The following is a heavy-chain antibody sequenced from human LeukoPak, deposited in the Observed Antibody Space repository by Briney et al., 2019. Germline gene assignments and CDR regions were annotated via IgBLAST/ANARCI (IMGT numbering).Heavy chain of an antibody. CDR2: IYYSGST. V-gene: IGHV4-39*07. CDR3: VREFTRYAFTIDY. CDR1: GVSISSSNSY. Sequence: SETLSLTCTVSGVSISSSNSYWGWIRQPPGKGLEWIGSIYYSGSTYYNPSLKSRVTISVDTSKNQFSLKLSSVTAADTAVYYCVREFTRYAFTIDYWGQGTLVTVSS. J-gene: IGHJ4*02. D-gene: IGHD2-2*01.